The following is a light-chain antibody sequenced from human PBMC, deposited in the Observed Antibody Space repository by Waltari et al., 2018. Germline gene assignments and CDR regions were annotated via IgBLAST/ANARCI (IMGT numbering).Light chain of an antibody. CDR3: QQYGRLPAT. Sequence: EIVFTQSPGTLSLSPGGRAPPSCRASQSVSRSLAWYQQKPGQAPRLLISGASNRAAGIPDRFSGSGSGTDFTLTISSLEPEDFAVYYCQQYGRLPATFGQGTKVEIK. CDR1: QSVSRS. CDR2: GAS. J-gene: IGKJ1*01. V-gene: IGKV3-20*01.